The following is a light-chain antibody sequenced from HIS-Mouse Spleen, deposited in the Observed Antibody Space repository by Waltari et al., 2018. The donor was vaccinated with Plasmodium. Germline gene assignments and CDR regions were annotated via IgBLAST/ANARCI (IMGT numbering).Light chain of an antibody. CDR2: GAS. Sequence: EIVMTQSPATLSVSPGERATLSCRASQSVSSNLAWYQQKPGQAPRLLIYGASTRATCIPARFSVSGSGTEFTLTISSLQSEDFAVYYCQQYNNWPPYTFGQGTKLEIK. V-gene: IGKV3-15*01. CDR3: QQYNNWPPYT. J-gene: IGKJ2*01. CDR1: QSVSSN.